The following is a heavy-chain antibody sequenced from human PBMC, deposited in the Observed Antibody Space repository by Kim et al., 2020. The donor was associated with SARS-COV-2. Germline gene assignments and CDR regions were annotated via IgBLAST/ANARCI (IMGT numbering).Heavy chain of an antibody. CDR3: AVVPAAIGSVYYYYGMDV. CDR2: IWYDGSNK. V-gene: IGHV3-33*01. Sequence: GGSLRLSCAASGFTFSSYAMHWVRQAPGKGLEWVAVIWYDGSNKYYADSVKGRFTISRDNSKNTLYLQMNSLRAEDTAVYYCAVVPAAIGSVYYYYGMDVWGQGTTVTVSS. J-gene: IGHJ6*02. D-gene: IGHD2-2*01. CDR1: GFTFSSYA.